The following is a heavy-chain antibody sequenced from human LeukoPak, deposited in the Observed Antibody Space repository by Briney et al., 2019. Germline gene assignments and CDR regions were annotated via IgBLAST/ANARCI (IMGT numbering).Heavy chain of an antibody. CDR1: GFTFSSYA. D-gene: IGHD2-21*02. Sequence: GGSLRLSCAASGFTFSSYAMTWVRQAPGKGLEWVSTISDSGGSTFHADSVQGRFTISRDNSKNKLYLQMNSLRAEDTAVYYCAKDRVVTAIHWFDPWGQGTLVTVSS. J-gene: IGHJ5*02. CDR2: ISDSGGST. V-gene: IGHV3-23*01. CDR3: AKDRVVTAIHWFDP.